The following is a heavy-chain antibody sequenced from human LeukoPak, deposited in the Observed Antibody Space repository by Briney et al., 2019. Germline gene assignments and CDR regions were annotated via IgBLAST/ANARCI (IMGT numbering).Heavy chain of an antibody. CDR2: ISSSGSTI. V-gene: IGHV3-48*03. D-gene: IGHD3-16*01. Sequence: GGSLRLSCAASGFTFNNYEMNWVRQAPGKGLEWVSYISSSGSTIYYADSVEGRFTLSRDNAKNSLYLQMNSLRAEDTAVYYCARGDTMGFGEGYWGQGTLVTVSS. CDR3: ARGDTMGFGEGY. CDR1: GFTFNNYE. J-gene: IGHJ4*02.